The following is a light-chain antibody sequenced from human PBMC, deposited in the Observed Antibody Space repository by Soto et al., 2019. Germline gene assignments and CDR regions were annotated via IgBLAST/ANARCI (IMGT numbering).Light chain of an antibody. CDR3: QQYNNWPPIT. V-gene: IGKV3-15*01. CDR1: QSVSSSY. CDR2: GAS. Sequence: EIVLTQSPGTLSLSPRERATLSCRASQSVSSSYLAWYQQKPGQAPRLIIYGASTRATGIPARFSGSGAGTEFTLTISSLQSEDFAFYYCQQYNNWPPITIGQGTRLEIK. J-gene: IGKJ5*01.